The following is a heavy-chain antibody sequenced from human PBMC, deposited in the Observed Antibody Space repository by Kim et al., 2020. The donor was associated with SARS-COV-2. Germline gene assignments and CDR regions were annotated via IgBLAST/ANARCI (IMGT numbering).Heavy chain of an antibody. CDR3: AREAWLSGWRMDV. D-gene: IGHD3-22*01. Sequence: NYNPSLKSRVTISVDTSKIQFSLKLSSVTAADTAVYYCAREAWLSGWRMDVWGQGTTVTVSS. V-gene: IGHV4-59*01. J-gene: IGHJ6*02.